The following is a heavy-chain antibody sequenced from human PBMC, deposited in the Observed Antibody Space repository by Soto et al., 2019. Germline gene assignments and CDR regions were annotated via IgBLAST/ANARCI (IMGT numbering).Heavy chain of an antibody. D-gene: IGHD6-13*01. J-gene: IGHJ6*03. CDR3: ARDRAAAGTSAYYYYYYMDV. CDR1: GYTFTGYY. Sequence: GASVKVSCKASGYTFTGYYMHWVRQAPGQGLEWMGWINPNSGGTNYAQKFQGWVTMTRDTSISTAYMELSRLRSDDTAVYYCARDRAAAGTSAYYYYYYMDVWGKGTTVTVSS. V-gene: IGHV1-2*04. CDR2: INPNSGGT.